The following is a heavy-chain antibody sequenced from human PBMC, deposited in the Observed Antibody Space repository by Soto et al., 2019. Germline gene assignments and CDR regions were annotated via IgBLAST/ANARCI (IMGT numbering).Heavy chain of an antibody. V-gene: IGHV2-26*01. J-gene: IGHJ6*02. D-gene: IGHD4-17*01. CDR3: ARIPALRDYGDYEPYYYYGMDV. CDR1: GFSLSNARMG. CDR2: IFSNDEK. Sequence: QVTLKESGPVLVKPTETLTLTCTVSGFSLSNARMGVSWIRQPPGKALEWLAHIFSNDEKSYSTSLKSRLTTSKDTSKSQVVLTMTNMDPVDTATYYCARIPALRDYGDYEPYYYYGMDVWGQGTTVTVSS.